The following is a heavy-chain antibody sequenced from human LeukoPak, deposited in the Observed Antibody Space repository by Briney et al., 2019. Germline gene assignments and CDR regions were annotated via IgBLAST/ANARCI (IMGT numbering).Heavy chain of an antibody. CDR1: GGSISSYY. J-gene: IGHJ3*02. Sequence: SETLSLTCTVSGGSISSYYWSWIRQPAGKGLEWIGYIYYSGSTNYNPSLKSRVTISVDTSKNQFSLKLSSVTAADTAVYYCARGARKDIVVVPAAPTRDAFDIWGQGTMVTVSS. CDR3: ARGARKDIVVVPAAPTRDAFDI. D-gene: IGHD2-2*01. V-gene: IGHV4-59*01. CDR2: IYYSGST.